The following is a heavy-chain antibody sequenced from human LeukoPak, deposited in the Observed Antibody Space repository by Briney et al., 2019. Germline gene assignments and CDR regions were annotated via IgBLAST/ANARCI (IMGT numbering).Heavy chain of an antibody. V-gene: IGHV3-30-3*01. D-gene: IGHD2-15*01. CDR1: GFTFSSYA. Sequence: PGGSLRLSCAASGFTFSSYAMHWVRQAPGKGLEWVAVISYDGSNKYYADSVKGRFTISRDNSKNTLYLQMNSLRAEDTAVYYCARAPSSTVVAASDYWGQGTLVTVSS. CDR2: ISYDGSNK. J-gene: IGHJ4*02. CDR3: ARAPSSTVVAASDY.